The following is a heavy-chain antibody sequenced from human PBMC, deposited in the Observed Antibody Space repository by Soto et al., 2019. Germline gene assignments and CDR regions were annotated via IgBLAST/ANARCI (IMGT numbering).Heavy chain of an antibody. CDR3: ARQTHYYGSGSYGNAFDI. CDR2: IYPGDSDT. V-gene: IGHV5-51*01. D-gene: IGHD3-10*01. Sequence: PGESLKISCKGSGYSFTSYWIGWVRQMPGKGLEWMGIIYPGDSDTRYSPSFQGQVTISADKSISTAYLQWSSLKASDTAMYYCARQTHYYGSGSYGNAFDIWGQGTMVTVSS. J-gene: IGHJ3*02. CDR1: GYSFTSYW.